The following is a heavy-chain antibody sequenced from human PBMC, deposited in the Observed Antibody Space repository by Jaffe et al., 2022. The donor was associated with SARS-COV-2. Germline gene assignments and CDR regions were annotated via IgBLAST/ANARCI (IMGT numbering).Heavy chain of an antibody. CDR2: IYYSGST. V-gene: IGHV4-59*08. J-gene: IGHJ4*02. CDR3: ARSDYYDSSGIFDY. CDR1: GGSISSYY. Sequence: QVQLQESGPGLVKPSETLSLTCTVSGGSISSYYWSWIRQPPGKGLEWIGYIYYSGSTNYNPSLKSRVTISVDTSKNQFSLKLSSVTAADTAVYYCARSDYYDSSGIFDYWGQGTLVTVSS. D-gene: IGHD3-22*01.